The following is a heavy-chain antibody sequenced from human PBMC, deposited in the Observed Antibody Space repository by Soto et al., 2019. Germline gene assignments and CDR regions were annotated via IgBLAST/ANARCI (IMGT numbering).Heavy chain of an antibody. D-gene: IGHD4-4*01. CDR3: ASSQGGNLAIHDY. CDR1: IYNFPLYD. CDR2: MNPNSGNT. J-gene: IGHJ4*02. V-gene: IGHV1-8*01. Sequence: QVQLVQSGAEVKKPGASVKVSCKASIYNFPLYDINWVRQATGLWPEGMGWMNPNSGNTGYAQKFQGRVTMHSDTTISTGYMEPSSQRSDHTAIYYSASSQGGNLAIHDYWGQGTLVHVSS.